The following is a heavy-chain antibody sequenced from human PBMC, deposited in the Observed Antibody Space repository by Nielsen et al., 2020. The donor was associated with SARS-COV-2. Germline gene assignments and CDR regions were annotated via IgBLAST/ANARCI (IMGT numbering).Heavy chain of an antibody. CDR1: GGSISSGGYY. V-gene: IGHV4-31*03. J-gene: IGHJ6*03. Sequence: SETLSLTCTVSGGSISSGGYYWSWIRQHPGKGLEWIGYIYYSGSTYYNPSLKSRVTISVDTSKNQFSLKLSSVTAADTAVYYCASQGWFGAGYMDVWGKGTTVTVSS. CDR2: IYYSGST. D-gene: IGHD3-10*01. CDR3: ASQGWFGAGYMDV.